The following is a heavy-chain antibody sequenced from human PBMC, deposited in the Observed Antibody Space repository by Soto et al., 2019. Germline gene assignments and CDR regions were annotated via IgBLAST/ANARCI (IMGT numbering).Heavy chain of an antibody. Sequence: SETLSLTCTVSGGSISSYYWSWIRQPPGKGLEWIGYIYYNGSTHYNPSLKSRLTISLDTSKNHFSLNLSSVTAADSAVYFCRVVTLLRSFDIWGPGTMVTVSS. D-gene: IGHD3-22*01. CDR1: GGSISSYY. CDR2: IYYNGST. J-gene: IGHJ3*02. V-gene: IGHV4-59*12. CDR3: RVVTLLRSFDI.